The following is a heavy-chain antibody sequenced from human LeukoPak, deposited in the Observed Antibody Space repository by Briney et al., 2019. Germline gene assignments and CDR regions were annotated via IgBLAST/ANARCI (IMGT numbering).Heavy chain of an antibody. CDR2: ISGDGGST. V-gene: IGHV3-43*02. D-gene: IGHD6-19*01. Sequence: GGSLRLSCAASGFTFDDYAMHWVRQAPGKGLEWVSLISGDGGSTYYADSVKGRFTISRDNSKNSLCLQMNSLRTEDTALYYCASSGWNRLGEWDSWGQGTLVTVSS. CDR1: GFTFDDYA. CDR3: ASSGWNRLGEWDS. J-gene: IGHJ5*01.